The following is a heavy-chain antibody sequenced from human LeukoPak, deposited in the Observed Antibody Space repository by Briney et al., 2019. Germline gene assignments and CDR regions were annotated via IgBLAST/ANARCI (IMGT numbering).Heavy chain of an antibody. J-gene: IGHJ4*02. V-gene: IGHV3-30-3*01. CDR1: GFTFISYA. CDR3: ARRAAGQQLVDY. Sequence: GGSLRLSCAASGFTFISYAMHWVRQAPGRGLGGVAVISYDGSNKYYADSVKGRFTISRDNSKNTLYLQMNSLRAEDTAVYYCARRAAGQQLVDYWGQGTLVTVSS. D-gene: IGHD6-6*01. CDR2: ISYDGSNK.